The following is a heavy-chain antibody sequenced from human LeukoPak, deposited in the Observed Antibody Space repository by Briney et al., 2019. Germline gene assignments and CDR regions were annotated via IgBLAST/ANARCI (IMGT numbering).Heavy chain of an antibody. D-gene: IGHD3-10*01. CDR2: INAYNGNT. CDR3: TRVPELPDY. CDR1: GYTFTNYG. Sequence: GASVKVSCKASGYTFTNYGISWVRQAPGLGLEWMGWINAYNGNTNYSQKFQGRVTMTAETSTGTAYMELRSLRSDDTAVYYCTRVPELPDYWGQGTLVTVSS. J-gene: IGHJ4*02. V-gene: IGHV1-18*01.